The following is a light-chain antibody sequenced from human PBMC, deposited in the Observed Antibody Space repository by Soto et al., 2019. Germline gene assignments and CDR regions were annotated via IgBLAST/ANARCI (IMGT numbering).Light chain of an antibody. J-gene: IGKJ1*01. CDR2: DAS. CDR1: QSVSNNY. CDR3: QQANNWPT. Sequence: EILLSKCPGTLSLSRGEGASLACRTSQSVSNNYLAWYQQKPGQAPRLLISDASNRATGITARFSGSGPATHFTLTISRLEPADFLVYYCQQANNWPTFGQGNK. V-gene: IGKV3-11*01.